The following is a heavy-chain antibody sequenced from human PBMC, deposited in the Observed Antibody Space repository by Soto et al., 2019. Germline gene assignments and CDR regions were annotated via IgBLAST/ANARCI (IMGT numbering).Heavy chain of an antibody. V-gene: IGHV3-15*01. D-gene: IGHD3-10*01. CDR3: TTDRLAPLVWFGRSQPDY. CDR1: GFTFSNAW. CDR2: IKSKTDGGTT. J-gene: IGHJ4*02. Sequence: PGGSLILSCAASGFTFSNAWMSWVRQAPGKGLEWVGRIKSKTDGGTTDYAAPVKGRFTISRDDSKNTLYLQMNSLKTEDTAVYYCTTDRLAPLVWFGRSQPDYWGQGTLVTVSS.